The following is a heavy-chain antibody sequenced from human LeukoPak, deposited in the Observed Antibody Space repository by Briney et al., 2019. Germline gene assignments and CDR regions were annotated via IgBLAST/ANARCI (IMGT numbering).Heavy chain of an antibody. CDR1: GFTFSASW. CDR3: ASGTVGNYALDY. J-gene: IGHJ4*02. V-gene: IGHV3-21*01. Sequence: GGSLRLSCVASGFTFSASWMTWVRQAPGKGLEWVSSIGTSSNNIYYTDSVKGRFTISRDNAKNSLYLQVDSLRVEDTAVYFCASGTVGNYALDYWGQGTLVTVSS. D-gene: IGHD1-7*01. CDR2: IGTSSNNI.